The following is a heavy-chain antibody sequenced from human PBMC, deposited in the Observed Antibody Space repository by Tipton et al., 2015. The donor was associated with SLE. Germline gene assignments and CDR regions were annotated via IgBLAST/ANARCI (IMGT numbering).Heavy chain of an antibody. D-gene: IGHD3-16*01. V-gene: IGHV3-48*03. CDR1: GFTFSSYE. CDR3: ARGLGAFDI. Sequence: QLVQSGGGLEQPGGSLRLSCAASGFTFSSYEMNWVRQAPGKGLEWVSYISSGGITIYYTDSVKGRFTISRDNAQNSLYLQMNSLRAEDTAVYYCARGLGAFDIWGQGTMVTVSS. J-gene: IGHJ3*02. CDR2: ISSGGITI.